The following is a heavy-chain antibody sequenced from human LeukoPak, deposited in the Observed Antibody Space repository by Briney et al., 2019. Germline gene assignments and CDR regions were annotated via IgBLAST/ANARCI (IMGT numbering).Heavy chain of an antibody. D-gene: IGHD2-15*01. CDR3: ARLAYCRGGSCHHDY. J-gene: IGHJ4*02. V-gene: IGHV4-39*01. CDR2: IYYSGST. Sequence: SETLSLTCTVSGGSISSNTYFWAWIRQPPGKGLEWIRTIYYSGSTYYNPSLNSRVTISVDTSKNQFSLKVTSVTAADTAVYYCARLAYCRGGSCHHDYWGQGTLVTVSS. CDR1: GGSISSNTYF.